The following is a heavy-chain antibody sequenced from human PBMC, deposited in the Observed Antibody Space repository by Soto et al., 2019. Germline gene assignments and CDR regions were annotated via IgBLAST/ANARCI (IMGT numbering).Heavy chain of an antibody. D-gene: IGHD3-22*01. V-gene: IGHV3-23*01. J-gene: IGHJ1*01. CDR3: AKDVTVIVVAGNPEFSQH. CDR2: ISGSGDTT. CDR1: GFTFSSYA. Sequence: GGSLRLSCAASGFTFSSYAMRWVRQAPGKGLEWVSGISGSGDTTYYADSVKGRFTISRDNSKNTLYLQMNSLRADDTAVYYCAKDVTVIVVAGNPEFSQHWGQGALVTVSS.